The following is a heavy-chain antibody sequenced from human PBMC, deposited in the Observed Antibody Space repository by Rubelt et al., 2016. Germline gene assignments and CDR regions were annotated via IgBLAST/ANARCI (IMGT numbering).Heavy chain of an antibody. CDR3: ARETQPTVTTRGEVDY. CDR1: GGSISSYY. J-gene: IGHJ4*02. CDR2: IYTSGST. D-gene: IGHD4-17*01. Sequence: QVQLQESGPGLVKPSETLSLTCTVSGGSISSYYWSWIRQPAGKGLEWIGRIYTSGSTNYNPSLKSRGTMSVDTSKNQFSLKLSSVSAADTAVDYCARETQPTVTTRGEVDYWGQGTLVTVSS. V-gene: IGHV4-4*07.